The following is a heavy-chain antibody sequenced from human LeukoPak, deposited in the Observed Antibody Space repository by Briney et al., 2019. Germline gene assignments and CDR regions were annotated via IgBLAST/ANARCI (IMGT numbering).Heavy chain of an antibody. D-gene: IGHD6-19*01. V-gene: IGHV4-59*01. J-gene: IGHJ3*02. Sequence: PSETLSLTCTVSGGSISSYYWSWIRQPPGKGLEWIGYFYYSGSTNYNPSLKSRVTISVDTSKNQFSLKLSSVTAADTAVYYCARRGGIAVAGTFFDAFDIWGQGTMVTVSS. CDR1: GGSISSYY. CDR3: ARRGGIAVAGTFFDAFDI. CDR2: FYYSGST.